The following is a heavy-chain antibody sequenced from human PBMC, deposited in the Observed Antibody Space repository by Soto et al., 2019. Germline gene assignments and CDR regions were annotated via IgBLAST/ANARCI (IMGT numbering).Heavy chain of an antibody. Sequence: GSLSLSCAASGFTFSSYSMNWVRQAPGKGLEWVSSISSSSSYIYYADSVKGRFTISRDNAKNSLYLQMNSLRAEDTAVYYCARGGRSGWFDAFDIWGQGTMVTVSS. CDR1: GFTFSSYS. V-gene: IGHV3-21*01. D-gene: IGHD6-19*01. CDR2: ISSSSSYI. CDR3: ARGGRSGWFDAFDI. J-gene: IGHJ3*02.